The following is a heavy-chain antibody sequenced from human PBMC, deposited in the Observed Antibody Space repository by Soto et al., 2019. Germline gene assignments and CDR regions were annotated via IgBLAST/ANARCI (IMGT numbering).Heavy chain of an antibody. CDR3: ARGSLYGSGSYSYYYGMDV. J-gene: IGHJ6*02. CDR1: GYTFTSYD. Sequence: QVQLVQSGAEVKKPGASVKVSCKASGYTFTSYDINWVRQATGQGLEWMGWMNPNSGNTGYAQKFQGRVTMTRYTSISTAYMELSSLRSEDTAVYYCARGSLYGSGSYSYYYGMDVWGQGTTVTVSS. V-gene: IGHV1-8*01. CDR2: MNPNSGNT. D-gene: IGHD3-10*01.